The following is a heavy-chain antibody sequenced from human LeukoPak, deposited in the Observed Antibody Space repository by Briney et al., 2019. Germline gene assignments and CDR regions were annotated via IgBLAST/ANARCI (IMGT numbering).Heavy chain of an antibody. CDR1: GFTFSSYW. CDR3: AKAPRAAAGTYNGMDV. CDR2: IKQDGSEK. J-gene: IGHJ6*02. V-gene: IGHV3-7*01. D-gene: IGHD6-13*01. Sequence: GGSLRLSCAASGFTFSSYWMSWVRQAPGKGLEWVANIKQDGSEKYYVDSVKGRFTISRDNAKNSLYLQMNSLRAEDTAVYYCAKAPRAAAGTYNGMDVWGQGTTVTVSS.